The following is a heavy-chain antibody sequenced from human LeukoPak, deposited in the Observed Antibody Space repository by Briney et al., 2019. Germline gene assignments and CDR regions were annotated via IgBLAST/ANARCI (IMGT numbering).Heavy chain of an antibody. CDR1: GFTFSNYW. D-gene: IGHD3-10*01. Sequence: GGSLRLSCVASGFTFSNYWMSWVRQAPGKGLEWVAHIKQDGIEKYHVDSVKGRFTISRDNAKNSLYLQMNSLRAEDTAVYYCARGLTGVTPYYWGQGALVTVSS. V-gene: IGHV3-7*05. J-gene: IGHJ4*02. CDR2: IKQDGIEK. CDR3: ARGLTGVTPYY.